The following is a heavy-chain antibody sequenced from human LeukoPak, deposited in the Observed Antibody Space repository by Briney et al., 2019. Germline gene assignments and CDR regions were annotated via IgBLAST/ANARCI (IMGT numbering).Heavy chain of an antibody. D-gene: IGHD3-22*01. CDR3: ARDLDYYDSSGSGWFDP. J-gene: IGHJ5*02. Sequence: EASVKVSCKASGYSFSRYGISWVRQAPGQGLEWMGWISTYNGNTNCAQKFQGRVTMTTDTSTNTAYMELRSLRSDDTAVYYCARDLDYYDSSGSGWFDPWGQGTLVTVSS. CDR1: GYSFSRYG. CDR2: ISTYNGNT. V-gene: IGHV1-18*01.